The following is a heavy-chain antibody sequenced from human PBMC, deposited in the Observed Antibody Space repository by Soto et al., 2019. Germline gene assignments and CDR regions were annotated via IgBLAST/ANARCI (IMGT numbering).Heavy chain of an antibody. Sequence: PSETLSLTCAVYGGSFSGYCWSWIRQPPGKGLEWIGEINHSGSTNYNPSLKSRVTISVDTSKNQFSLKLSSVTAADTAVYYCARDSSGYYYRGFDYWGQGTLVTVSS. J-gene: IGHJ4*02. CDR1: GGSFSGYC. CDR3: ARDSSGYYYRGFDY. V-gene: IGHV4-34*01. D-gene: IGHD3-22*01. CDR2: INHSGST.